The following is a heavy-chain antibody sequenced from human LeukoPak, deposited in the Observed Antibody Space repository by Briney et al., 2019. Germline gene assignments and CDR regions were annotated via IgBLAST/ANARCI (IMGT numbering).Heavy chain of an antibody. V-gene: IGHV4-30-2*03. D-gene: IGHD1-7*01. CDR1: GGXISSGGYS. J-gene: IGHJ4*02. CDR3: ARHRHNWNYGLFDY. CDR2: IYNSGGT. Sequence: SETLSLTCTVSGGXISSGGYSWSWIRQPPGMGLEWTGNIYNSGGTYYNPPLKSRVTISVDTSKNQFSLKLSSVTAADTAVDYCARHRHNWNYGLFDYWGQGTLVTVSS.